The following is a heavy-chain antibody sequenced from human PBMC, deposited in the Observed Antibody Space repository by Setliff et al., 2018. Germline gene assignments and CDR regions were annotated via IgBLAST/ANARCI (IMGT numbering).Heavy chain of an antibody. CDR2: INPDNGNR. J-gene: IGHJ3*02. CDR1: RGTFSNYA. D-gene: IGHD3-3*01. Sequence: ASVKVSCKTSRGTFSNYAISWVRQAPGQGLEWMGWINPDNGNRKYSQRFQGRVTITRDTSASTVFLELSTLRSEDTAVYYCTRDFLGATASFDIWGQGTMVTVSS. V-gene: IGHV1-3*01. CDR3: TRDFLGATASFDI.